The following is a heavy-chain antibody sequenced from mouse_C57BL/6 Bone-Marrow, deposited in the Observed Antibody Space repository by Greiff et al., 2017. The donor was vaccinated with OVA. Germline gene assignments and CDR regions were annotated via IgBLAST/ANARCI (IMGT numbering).Heavy chain of an antibody. CDR2: INPNYGTT. Sequence: VHVKQSGPELVKPGASVKISCKASGYSFTDYNMNWVKQSNGKSLEWIGVINPNYGTTSYNQKFKGKATLTVDQSSSTAYMQLNSLTSEDAAVYYCAFYYGSSYRYFDVWGTGTMVTGSS. CDR1: GYSFTDYN. D-gene: IGHD1-1*01. V-gene: IGHV1-39*01. CDR3: AFYYGSSYRYFDV. J-gene: IGHJ1*03.